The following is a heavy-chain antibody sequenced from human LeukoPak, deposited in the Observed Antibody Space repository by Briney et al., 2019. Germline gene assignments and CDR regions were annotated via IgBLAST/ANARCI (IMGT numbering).Heavy chain of an antibody. CDR2: IYPVDSDT. CDR1: GYSVTSYW. J-gene: IGHJ4*02. Sequence: GESLKISCKGSGYSVTSYWSGWGRQMPGKGGEWMWIIYPVDSDTRYSPSFHGQVTTSADKSISTAYLQWSSLKASDTAMYYCATSYYDSSGTFDYWGQGTLVTVSS. D-gene: IGHD3-22*01. V-gene: IGHV5-51*01. CDR3: ATSYYDSSGTFDY.